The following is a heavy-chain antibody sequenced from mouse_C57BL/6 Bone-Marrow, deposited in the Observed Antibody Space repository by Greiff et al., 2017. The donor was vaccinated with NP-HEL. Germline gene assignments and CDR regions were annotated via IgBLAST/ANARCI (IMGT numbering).Heavy chain of an antibody. V-gene: IGHV7-3*01. J-gene: IGHJ2*01. CDR2: IRTKANGYTT. Sequence: EVKVVESGGGLVQPGGSLSLSCAASGFTFTDYYMSWVRQPPGKALEWLGFIRTKANGYTTEYSASVKGRFTISRDNSQSILYLQMNALRAEDSATYYCARYGGTTVFDYWGQGTTLTVSS. CDR1: GFTFTDYY. CDR3: ARYGGTTVFDY. D-gene: IGHD1-1*01.